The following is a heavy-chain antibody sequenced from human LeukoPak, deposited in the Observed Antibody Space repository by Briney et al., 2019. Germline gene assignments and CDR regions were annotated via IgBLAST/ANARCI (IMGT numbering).Heavy chain of an antibody. V-gene: IGHV1-2*06. CDR1: GYTFTSYY. CDR2: INPNSGGT. J-gene: IGHJ4*02. D-gene: IGHD3-16*01. Sequence: ASVKVSCKASGYTFTSYYMHWVRQAPGQGLEWMGRINPNSGGTNYAQKFQGRVTMTRDTSISTAYMELSRLRSDDTAVYYCARWGLGDLYYFDYWGQGTLVTVSS. CDR3: ARWGLGDLYYFDY.